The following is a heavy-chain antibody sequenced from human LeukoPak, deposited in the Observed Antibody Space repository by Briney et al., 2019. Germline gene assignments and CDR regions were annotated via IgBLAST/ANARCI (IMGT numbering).Heavy chain of an antibody. CDR2: IYPGDSDT. CDR3: ARLGRGYSSQKTYDY. D-gene: IGHD4-11*01. Sequence: GESLKISCKGSGYSFTSYWIGWVRQMPGKGLEWMGLIYPGDSDTRYSPSFQGQVTISADKSISTAYLQWSSLKASDTAMYYCARLGRGYSSQKTYDYWGQGTLVTVSS. J-gene: IGHJ4*02. V-gene: IGHV5-51*01. CDR1: GYSFTSYW.